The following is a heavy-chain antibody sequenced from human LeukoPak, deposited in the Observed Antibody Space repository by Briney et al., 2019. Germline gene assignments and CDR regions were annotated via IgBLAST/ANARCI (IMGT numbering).Heavy chain of an antibody. CDR1: GYTFTSYG. Sequence: ASVKVSCKASGYTFTSYGISWVRQAPGQGLEWMGWISAYNGNKNYAQKLQGRVTMTTDTSTSTAYMELRSLRSDDTAVYYCARPTFSSGGGGWFDPWGQGTLVTVSS. D-gene: IGHD2-15*01. V-gene: IGHV1-18*01. J-gene: IGHJ5*02. CDR2: ISAYNGNK. CDR3: ARPTFSSGGGGWFDP.